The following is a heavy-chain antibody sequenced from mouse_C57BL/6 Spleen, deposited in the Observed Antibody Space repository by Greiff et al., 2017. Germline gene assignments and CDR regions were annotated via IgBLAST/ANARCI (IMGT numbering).Heavy chain of an antibody. Sequence: EVQLVESGGGLVQPKGSLKLSCAASGFTFNTYAMHWVRQAPGKGLEWVARIRSKSSNYATYYADSVKDRFTISRDDSQSMLYLQMNNLKTEDTAMYYCVRDGAVVATGYFDVWGTGTTVTVSS. J-gene: IGHJ1*03. CDR3: VRDGAVVATGYFDV. CDR2: IRSKSSNYAT. D-gene: IGHD1-1*01. V-gene: IGHV10-3*01. CDR1: GFTFNTYA.